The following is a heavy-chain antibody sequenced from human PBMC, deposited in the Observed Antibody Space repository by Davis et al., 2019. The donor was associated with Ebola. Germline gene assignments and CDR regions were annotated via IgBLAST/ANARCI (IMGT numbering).Heavy chain of an antibody. CDR3: ARGRPRRYLNCTGGVCYRSSYYFDY. D-gene: IGHD2-8*02. CDR1: GGSISSGDYY. CDR2: IYYSGST. J-gene: IGHJ4*02. V-gene: IGHV4-30-4*01. Sequence: MPSETLSLTCTVSGGSISSGDYYWSWIRQPPGKGLEWIGYIYYSGSTYYNPSLKSRVTISVDTSKNQFSLKLSSVTAADTAVYYCARGRPRRYLNCTGGVCYRSSYYFDYWGQGTLVTVSS.